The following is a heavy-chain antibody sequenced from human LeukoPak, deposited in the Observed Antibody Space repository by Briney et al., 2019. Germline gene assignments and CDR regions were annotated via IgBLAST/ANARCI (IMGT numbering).Heavy chain of an antibody. CDR1: GHSISSGYY. D-gene: IGHD2/OR15-2a*01. CDR2: FYHNGSP. V-gene: IGHV4-38-2*02. Sequence: SETLSLTCTVSGHSISSGYYWGWIRQPPGKGLEWIGTFYHNGSPYYNPSLKSRVTISVDTSKNQFSLKLTSVTAADTAVYYCARPLDTTFFNAFDIWGQGTMVTVSS. J-gene: IGHJ3*02. CDR3: ARPLDTTFFNAFDI.